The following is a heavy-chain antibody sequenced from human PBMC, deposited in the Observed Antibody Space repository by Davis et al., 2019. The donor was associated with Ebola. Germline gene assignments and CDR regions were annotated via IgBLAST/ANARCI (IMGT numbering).Heavy chain of an antibody. CDR3: ASQGDTLYNWFDL. Sequence: MPGGSLRLSCAVSGGSISSSNWWSWVRQPPGKGLEWIGEIYHSGSTNYNPSLKSRVTISVDKSKNQFSLKLSSVTAADTAVYYCASQGDTLYNWFDLWGQGTLVTVSS. V-gene: IGHV4-4*02. CDR2: IYHSGST. J-gene: IGHJ5*02. D-gene: IGHD2-21*02. CDR1: GGSISSSNW.